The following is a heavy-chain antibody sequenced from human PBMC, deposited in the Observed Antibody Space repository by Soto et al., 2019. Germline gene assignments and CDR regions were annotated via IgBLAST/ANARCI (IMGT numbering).Heavy chain of an antibody. Sequence: QVQLVQSGAEVKKPGSSVKVSCKASGGTFSSYTISWVRQAPGQVLEWVGRIIPILGIANYAQKFQGRVTITSDKSTSTAYMELSSLRSEDTAVYYCARENHRDYYGSGSYSYYYGMDVWGQGTTVTVSS. D-gene: IGHD3-10*01. CDR3: ARENHRDYYGSGSYSYYYGMDV. V-gene: IGHV1-69*08. CDR2: IIPILGIA. J-gene: IGHJ6*02. CDR1: GGTFSSYT.